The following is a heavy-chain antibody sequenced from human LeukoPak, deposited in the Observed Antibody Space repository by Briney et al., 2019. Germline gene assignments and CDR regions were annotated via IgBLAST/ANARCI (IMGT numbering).Heavy chain of an antibody. CDR2: IDRSDSYT. D-gene: IGHD3-22*01. J-gene: IGHJ6*02. CDR3: ARHSDYYDSSGPHYYYGMDV. Sequence: GESLRISCKGSEYRFNSYWISWVRQMPGKGLEWMGRIDRSDSYTNYSPSFQGHVTISADKSISTVYLQWSSLKASDTAMYYCARHSDYYDSSGPHYYYGMDVWGQGTTVTVSS. V-gene: IGHV5-10-1*01. CDR1: EYRFNSYW.